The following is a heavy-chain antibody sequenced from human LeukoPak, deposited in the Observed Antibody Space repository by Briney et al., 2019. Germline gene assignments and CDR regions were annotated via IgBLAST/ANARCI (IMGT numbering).Heavy chain of an antibody. CDR1: GYTFTSYD. D-gene: IGHD3-10*01. V-gene: IGHV1-8*01. CDR3: ARGVTMVRGVIKTNYYFDY. Sequence: ASVKVSCKASGYTFTSYDINWVRQATGQGLEWMGWMNPNSGNTGYAQKFQGRVTMTRNTSISTAYMELRSLRSEDTAVYYCARGVTMVRGVIKTNYYFDYWGQGTLVTVSS. J-gene: IGHJ4*02. CDR2: MNPNSGNT.